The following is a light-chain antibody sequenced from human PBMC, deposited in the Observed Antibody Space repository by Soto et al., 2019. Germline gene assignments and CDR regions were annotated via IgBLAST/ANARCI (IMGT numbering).Light chain of an antibody. CDR3: QQYGSSPPWT. Sequence: IGFTQSAGTLSLSPGERATLSCRASQSVSSSYLAWYQQKPGQAPRLLIYGASSRATGIPDRFSGSGSGTDFTLTISRLEPEDFAVYYCQQYGSSPPWTFGQGTKVDIK. CDR1: QSVSSSY. J-gene: IGKJ1*01. CDR2: GAS. V-gene: IGKV3-20*01.